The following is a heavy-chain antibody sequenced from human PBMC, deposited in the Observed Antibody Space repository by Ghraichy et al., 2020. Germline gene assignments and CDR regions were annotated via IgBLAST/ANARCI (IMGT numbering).Heavy chain of an antibody. V-gene: IGHV4-39*01. CDR2: IYYSGST. D-gene: IGHD1-26*01. CDR3: ARRRGSYCDY. CDR1: GGSISSNFYS. J-gene: IGHJ4*02. Sequence: SETLSLTCTVSGGSISSNFYSWDWIRQPPGKGLEWIGSIYYSGSTSYNPSLKSRVTMSVDTSKNQFSLKLSSVAAADTAVYYCARRRGSYCDYWGQGTLVTVSS.